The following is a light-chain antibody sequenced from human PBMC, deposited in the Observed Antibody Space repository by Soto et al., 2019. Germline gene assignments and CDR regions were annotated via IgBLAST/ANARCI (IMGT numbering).Light chain of an antibody. CDR2: SAS. CDR1: QNLGTLY. J-gene: IGKJ1*01. CDR3: QQYGSSPPT. Sequence: EIVLTQSPGTLSLSPGERGTLSCRASQNLGTLYLAWFQQKSGQAPRLLIYSASRRATGIPDRFTGSGSGTDFTLTISRLGPEDFAVYYCQQYGSSPPTFGQGTKVDIK. V-gene: IGKV3-20*01.